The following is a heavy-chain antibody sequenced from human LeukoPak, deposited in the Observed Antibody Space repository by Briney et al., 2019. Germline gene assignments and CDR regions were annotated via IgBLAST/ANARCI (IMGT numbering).Heavy chain of an antibody. CDR3: ARLVRGAFDP. Sequence: SETLSLTCTVSGGSISSYYWSWIRQPPGKGLEWIGYIYTSGSTNYNPSLKSRVTISVDTSKNQFSLKLSSVTAADTAVYYCARLVRGAFDPWGQGTLVTVSS. CDR1: GGSISSYY. CDR2: IYTSGST. V-gene: IGHV4-4*09. J-gene: IGHJ5*02. D-gene: IGHD3-10*01.